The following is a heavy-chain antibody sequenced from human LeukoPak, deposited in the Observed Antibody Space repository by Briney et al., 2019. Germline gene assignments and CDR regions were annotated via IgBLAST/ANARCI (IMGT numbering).Heavy chain of an antibody. CDR1: GGSLSGYY. J-gene: IGHJ4*02. Sequence: SETLSLTCALYGGSLSGYYWSWIRQPPGKGLEWIGEINHIGSTTNNPSLKSRATISVDTSKNQFSLKLSSVTAADTAVYYCASQNHIAVAIEYWGQGTLVTVSS. D-gene: IGHD6-19*01. V-gene: IGHV4-34*04. CDR3: ASQNHIAVAIEY. CDR2: INHIGST.